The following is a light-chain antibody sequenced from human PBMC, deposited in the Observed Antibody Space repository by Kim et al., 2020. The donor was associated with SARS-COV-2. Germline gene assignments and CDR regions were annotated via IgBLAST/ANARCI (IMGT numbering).Light chain of an antibody. CDR1: QSLLHSNGYNY. CDR3: MQALQTSIT. Sequence: PASISCGSSQSLLHSNGYNYLDWYLQKPGQSPQLLIYLGSNRASGVPDRFSGSGSGTDFTLKISRVEAEDVGVYYCMQALQTSITFGQGTRLEIK. J-gene: IGKJ5*01. CDR2: LGS. V-gene: IGKV2-28*01.